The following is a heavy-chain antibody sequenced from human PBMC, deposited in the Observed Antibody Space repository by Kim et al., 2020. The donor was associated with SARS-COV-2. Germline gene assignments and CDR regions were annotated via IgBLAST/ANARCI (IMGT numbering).Heavy chain of an antibody. CDR2: ISGSGGST. V-gene: IGHV3-23*01. CDR1: GFTFSSYA. D-gene: IGHD2-15*01. J-gene: IGHJ6*02. CDR3: AKAEYDCSGTSYSLDYYYYYDMDV. Sequence: GGSLRLSCAASGFTFSSYAMSWVRQAPGKGLEWVSAISGSGGSTYYADSVKGRFAISRDNSKNTLYLQMNSLRAEDTAVYYCAKAEYDCSGTSYSLDYYYYYDMDVWGQGTTVTVSS.